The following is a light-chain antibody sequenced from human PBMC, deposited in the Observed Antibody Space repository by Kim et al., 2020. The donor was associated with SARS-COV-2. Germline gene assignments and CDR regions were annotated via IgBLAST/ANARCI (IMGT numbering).Light chain of an antibody. Sequence: ASVGDRVTITCRASQGIYNNLGWYQQKPGKAPKFLIYAASILQSGVPSRFSGSGSGTEFTLTINSLEPEDFATYFCLQENGYPRVFGQGTKVDIK. CDR2: AAS. CDR1: QGIYNN. V-gene: IGKV1-17*01. CDR3: LQENGYPRV. J-gene: IGKJ1*01.